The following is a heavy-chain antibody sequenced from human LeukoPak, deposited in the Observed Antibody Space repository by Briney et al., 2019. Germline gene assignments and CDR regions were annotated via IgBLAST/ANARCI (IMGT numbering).Heavy chain of an antibody. J-gene: IGHJ6*02. Sequence: GGSLRLSCAASGFTFSSYAMHWVRQAPGKGLEGVAVISYDGSNKYYADSVKGRFTISRDNSKNTLYLQMNSLRAEDTAVYYCARDLPSSGWYYYYYGMDVWGQGTTVTVSS. D-gene: IGHD6-19*01. CDR1: GFTFSSYA. V-gene: IGHV3-30-3*01. CDR3: ARDLPSSGWYYYYYGMDV. CDR2: ISYDGSNK.